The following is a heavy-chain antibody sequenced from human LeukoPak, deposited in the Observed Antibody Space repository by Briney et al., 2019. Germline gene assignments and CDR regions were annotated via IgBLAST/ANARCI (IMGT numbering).Heavy chain of an antibody. D-gene: IGHD6-13*01. Sequence: GGSLRLSCAASGFTLSTYSMNWVRRAPGKGLEWVSYISSSSSSIYYADSVKGRFTISRDDAKNSLYLQMNSLRVEDTAVYYCARAKAAAMFSSDYWGQGTLVTVSS. J-gene: IGHJ4*02. CDR2: ISSSSSSI. CDR1: GFTLSTYS. V-gene: IGHV3-48*01. CDR3: ARAKAAAMFSSDY.